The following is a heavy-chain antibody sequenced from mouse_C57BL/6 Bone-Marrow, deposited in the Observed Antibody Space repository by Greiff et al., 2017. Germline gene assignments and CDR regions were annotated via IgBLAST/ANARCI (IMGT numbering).Heavy chain of an antibody. CDR2: ISYDGSN. D-gene: IGHD1-1*01. Sequence: EVQLQESGPGLVKPSQSLSLTCSVPGYSITSGYYWNWIRQFPGNKLEWMGYISYDGSNNYNPSLKNRISITRDTSKNQFFLKLNSVTTEDTATYYCARESYVYAMDYWGQGTSGTVSS. V-gene: IGHV3-6*01. CDR3: ARESYVYAMDY. J-gene: IGHJ4*01. CDR1: GYSITSGYY.